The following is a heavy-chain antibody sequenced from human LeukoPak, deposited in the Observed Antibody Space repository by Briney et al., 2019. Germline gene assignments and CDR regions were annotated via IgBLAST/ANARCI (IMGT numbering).Heavy chain of an antibody. V-gene: IGHV3-21*01. J-gene: IGHJ4*02. CDR2: ISSSSSHI. CDR3: ASVVYCGSGNYNNDVDG. CDR1: GFTFSSYS. D-gene: IGHD3-10*01. Sequence: GGSLRLSCAASGFTFSSYSLNWIRQAPGKGLEWISSISSSSSHIYYADPVKGRFTISRDNAKNSLYLQMNSLRAADTALYYCASVVYCGSGNYNNDVDGWGQGTLVTVSS.